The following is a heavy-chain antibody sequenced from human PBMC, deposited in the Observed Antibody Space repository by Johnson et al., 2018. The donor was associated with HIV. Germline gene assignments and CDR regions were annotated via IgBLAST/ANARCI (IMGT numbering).Heavy chain of an antibody. D-gene: IGHD3-3*01. V-gene: IGHV3-11*01. Sequence: QVQLVESGGGLVKPGGSLRLSCAASGFTFSDYYMSWIRQAPGKGLEWVSYISSGGNSIHYADSVKGRFTISRDNSKNTLYLQMNRLRAEDTAVYYCARDKSDNFWSGWGAFDIWGQGTMVTVSS. CDR2: ISSGGNSI. J-gene: IGHJ3*02. CDR3: ARDKSDNFWSGWGAFDI. CDR1: GFTFSDYY.